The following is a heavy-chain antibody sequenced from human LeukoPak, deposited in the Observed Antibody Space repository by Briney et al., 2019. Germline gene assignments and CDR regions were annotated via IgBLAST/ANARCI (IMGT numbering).Heavy chain of an antibody. CDR1: DGSFSGYY. J-gene: IGHJ6*03. CDR2: INHSGST. D-gene: IGHD3-10*01. V-gene: IGHV4-34*01. CDR3: AREVLRSRYYYYMDV. Sequence: PSETLSLTCAVYDGSFSGYYWSWIRQPPGKGLEWIGEINHSGSTNYNPSLKSRVTISVDTSKNQFSLKLSSVTAADTAVYYCAREVLRSRYYYYMDVWGKGTTVTVSS.